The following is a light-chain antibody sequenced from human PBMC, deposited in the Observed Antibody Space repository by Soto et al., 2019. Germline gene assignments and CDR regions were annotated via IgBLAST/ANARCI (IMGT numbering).Light chain of an antibody. CDR1: SSNIGSNT. V-gene: IGLV1-44*01. CDR2: SSN. Sequence: QSVLTQPPSASGTPGQRVTISCSGSSSNIGSNTVNWYQQLPGTAPKLLIYSSNQRPSWVPDRFSGSKSGTSASLAISGLQSEDEADYYCAACDDSLNGQVFGGGTKLTVL. J-gene: IGLJ2*01. CDR3: AACDDSLNGQV.